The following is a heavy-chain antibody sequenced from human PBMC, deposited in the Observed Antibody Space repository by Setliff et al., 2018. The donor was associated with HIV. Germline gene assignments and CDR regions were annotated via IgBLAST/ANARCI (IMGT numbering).Heavy chain of an antibody. CDR1: GFTFSSYS. V-gene: IGHV3-48*04. CDR3: VRGPQFRPH. J-gene: IGHJ4*02. CDR2: ISSSSSSI. Sequence: GGSLRLSCAASGFTFSSYSMNWVRQAPGKGLEWLSYISSSSSSIYHADSVKGRFTISRDNTRSTLYLQMNRLRVEDTAVYYCVRGPQFRPHWGQGTLVTSPQ.